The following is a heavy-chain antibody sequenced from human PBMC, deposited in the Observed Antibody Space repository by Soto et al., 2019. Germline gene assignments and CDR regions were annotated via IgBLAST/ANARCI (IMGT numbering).Heavy chain of an antibody. CDR3: ARGGDGCSGGSCYTVWFEP. J-gene: IGHJ5*02. CDR1: GGTFSSYA. V-gene: IGHV1-69*01. D-gene: IGHD2-15*01. Sequence: QVQLVQSGAEVKKPGSSVKVSCTASGGTFSSYAISWVRQAPGQGLEWMGGIIPSFDTAYYAQKCQGRVTITADESTSKAYIVLSSVRCEDTAVYYCARGGDGCSGGSCYTVWFEPWGQGTLVTVSS. CDR2: IIPSFDTA.